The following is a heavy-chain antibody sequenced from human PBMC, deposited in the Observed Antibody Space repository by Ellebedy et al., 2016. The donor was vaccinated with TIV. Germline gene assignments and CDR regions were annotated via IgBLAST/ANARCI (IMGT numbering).Heavy chain of an antibody. V-gene: IGHV3-7*03. CDR2: IKQDGSEK. Sequence: GESLKISCAASGFSFSNYWMTWVRQAPGKGLEWVANIKQDGSEKYYVDSVKGRFTISRDNAKQLLYLEMNSLRAEDTDVYYCARDKGDDNGSKFDYWGQGTLVTVSS. J-gene: IGHJ4*02. CDR1: GFSFSNYW. D-gene: IGHD5-24*01. CDR3: ARDKGDDNGSKFDY.